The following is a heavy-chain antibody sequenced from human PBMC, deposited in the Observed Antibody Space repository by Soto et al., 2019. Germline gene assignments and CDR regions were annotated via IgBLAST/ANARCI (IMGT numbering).Heavy chain of an antibody. D-gene: IGHD2-15*01. CDR2: INAGNGNT. J-gene: IGHJ6*02. CDR3: ARGRRYCSGGSCYSWDYYYGMDV. Sequence: GASVKVSCKASGYTFTSYAMHWVRQAPGQRLEWMGWINAGNGNTKYSQKFQGRVTITRDTSASTAYMELSSLRSEDTAVYYCARGRRYCSGGSCYSWDYYYGMDVWGQGTTVTVSS. CDR1: GYTFTSYA. V-gene: IGHV1-3*01.